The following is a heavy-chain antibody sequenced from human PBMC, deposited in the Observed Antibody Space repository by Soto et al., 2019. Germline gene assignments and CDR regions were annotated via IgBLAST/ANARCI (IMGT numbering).Heavy chain of an antibody. V-gene: IGHV4-4*02. J-gene: IGHJ4*02. D-gene: IGHD3-10*01. CDR3: ARRWGEGRVDY. CDR1: GGSISSSNW. CDR2: IYHSGNT. Sequence: QVQLQESGPGLVKPSGTLSLTCAVSGGSISSSNWWSWVRQPPGKGLEWIGEIYHSGNTNYNPSLKSRVTMAVDKSRNQFSLKLGCVTAADTAVYYCARRWGEGRVDYWGQGTLVTVSS.